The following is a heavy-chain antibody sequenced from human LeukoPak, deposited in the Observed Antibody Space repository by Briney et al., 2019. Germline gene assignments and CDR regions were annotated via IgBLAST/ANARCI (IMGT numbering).Heavy chain of an antibody. CDR1: GFTISDYS. CDR2: IRKITTTT. CDR3: TRDPEALDY. V-gene: IGHV3-48*02. Sequence: PGGSLRLSCAASGFTISDYSVNWVRQAPGKGLEWISYIRKITTTTYYADSVRGRFASSRDNAKNAVYLQMNSLRDDDTAVYYCTRDPEALDYWGQGTLVTVSS. J-gene: IGHJ4*02.